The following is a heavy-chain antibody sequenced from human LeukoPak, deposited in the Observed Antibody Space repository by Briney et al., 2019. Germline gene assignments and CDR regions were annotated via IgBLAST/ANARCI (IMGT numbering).Heavy chain of an antibody. Sequence: PSETLSLTCAVYGGSFSGYYWTWIRQPPGKGLEWIGEINHSGSTNYNPSLKSRVTISVDTSNKQFSLKLTSVTAADTAVYYCARTTEAHSWRTRYYDYYMDVWGKGTTVTVSS. V-gene: IGHV4-34*01. CDR3: ARTTEAHSWRTRYYDYYMDV. CDR1: GGSFSGYY. CDR2: INHSGST. D-gene: IGHD6-13*01. J-gene: IGHJ6*03.